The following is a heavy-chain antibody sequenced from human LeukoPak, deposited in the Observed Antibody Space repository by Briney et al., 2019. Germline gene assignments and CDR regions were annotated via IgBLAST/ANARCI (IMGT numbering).Heavy chain of an antibody. Sequence: GGSLRLSCAASGFTFSSYAMSWVCQAPGKGLEWVSAISDSGGSTYYADSVKGRFTISRDNSKNTLYLQMNSLRAEDTAVYYCAKGSYGGYFDYWGQGTLVTVSS. CDR3: AKGSYGGYFDY. V-gene: IGHV3-23*01. D-gene: IGHD3-16*01. CDR1: GFTFSSYA. CDR2: ISDSGGST. J-gene: IGHJ4*02.